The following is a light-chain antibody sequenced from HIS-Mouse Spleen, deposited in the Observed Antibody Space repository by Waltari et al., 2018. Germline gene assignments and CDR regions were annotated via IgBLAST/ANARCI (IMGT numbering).Light chain of an antibody. CDR2: RDS. J-gene: IGLJ2*01. CDR3: YSTDSSGNHRV. V-gene: IGLV3-10*01. CDR1: ALPKKY. Sequence: SYELTQPPSVSVSPGQTARITCSGDALPKKYAYWYQQKLGRAPVLVIYRDSKRPSGIPEIFSGSSSGTMATLTISGAQVEDEADYYCYSTDSSGNHRVFGGGTKLTVL.